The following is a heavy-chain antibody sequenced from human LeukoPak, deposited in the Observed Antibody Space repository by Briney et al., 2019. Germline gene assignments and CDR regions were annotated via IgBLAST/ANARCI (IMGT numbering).Heavy chain of an antibody. D-gene: IGHD3-22*01. CDR1: GFTFSDYY. CDR2: IGGSGSST. CDR3: AKGVRSGKYFYASSGYSFES. Sequence: HPGGSLRLSCAASGFTFSDYYMSWIRQAPGKGLEWVSSIGGSGSSTWYADSVKGRFTISRDNSKNTLFLQMNGLRAEDTAVYYCAKGVRSGKYFYASSGYSFESWGQGTLVTVSS. J-gene: IGHJ4*02. V-gene: IGHV3-23*01.